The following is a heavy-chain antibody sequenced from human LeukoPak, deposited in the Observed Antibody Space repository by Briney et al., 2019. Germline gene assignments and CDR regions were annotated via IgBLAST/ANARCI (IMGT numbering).Heavy chain of an antibody. J-gene: IGHJ4*02. D-gene: IGHD5-18*01. Sequence: GRSLRLSCAASGFTFSSYGMHWVRQAPGKGLEWVAVIWYDGSNKYYADSVKGRFTISRDNSKNTLYLQMNSLRAEDTAVYYCARDQRGYSYGNFDYWGQGTLVTVSS. CDR3: ARDQRGYSYGNFDY. CDR1: GFTFSSYG. V-gene: IGHV3-33*01. CDR2: IWYDGSNK.